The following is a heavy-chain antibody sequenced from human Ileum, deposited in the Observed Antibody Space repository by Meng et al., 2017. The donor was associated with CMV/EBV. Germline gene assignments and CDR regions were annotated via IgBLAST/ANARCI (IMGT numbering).Heavy chain of an antibody. D-gene: IGHD2-2*01. J-gene: IGHJ6*02. V-gene: IGHV1-2*02. CDR2: INPNSGGT. CDR1: GYTFTGYY. Sequence: ASVKVSCKASGYTFTGYYMHWVRQAPGQGLEWMGWINPNSGGTNYAQKFQGRVTMTRDTSISTAYMELSRLRSDDTAVYYCAREGEWSFSIVIVPAAMRYYYYGMDVWGQGTTVTVSS. CDR3: AREGEWSFSIVIVPAAMRYYYYGMDV.